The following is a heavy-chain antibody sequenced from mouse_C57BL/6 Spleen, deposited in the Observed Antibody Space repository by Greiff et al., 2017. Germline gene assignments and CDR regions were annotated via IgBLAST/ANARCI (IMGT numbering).Heavy chain of an antibody. Sequence: QVQLQQSGPELVKPGASVKLSCKASGYTFTSYDINWVKQRPGQGLEWIGWIYPRDGSTKYNEKFKGKATLTVDTSSSTAYMELHSLTSEDSAVYFCARERPYGNFYFDYWGQGTTLTVSS. CDR3: ARERPYGNFYFDY. J-gene: IGHJ2*01. CDR1: GYTFTSYD. CDR2: IYPRDGST. V-gene: IGHV1-85*01. D-gene: IGHD2-1*01.